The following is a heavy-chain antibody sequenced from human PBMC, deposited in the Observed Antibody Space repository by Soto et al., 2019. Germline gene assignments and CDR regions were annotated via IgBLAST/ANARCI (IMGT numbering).Heavy chain of an antibody. J-gene: IGHJ4*02. D-gene: IGHD6-13*01. Sequence: SETLSLTCTVSGGSISSGGYYWSWIRQHPGKGLEWIGYIYYSGSTYYNLSLKSRVTISVDTSKNQFSLKLSSVTAADTAVYYCARALGSLAAAGIGFVNDYWGQGTLVTVSS. CDR1: GGSISSGGYY. V-gene: IGHV4-31*03. CDR3: ARALGSLAAAGIGFVNDY. CDR2: IYYSGST.